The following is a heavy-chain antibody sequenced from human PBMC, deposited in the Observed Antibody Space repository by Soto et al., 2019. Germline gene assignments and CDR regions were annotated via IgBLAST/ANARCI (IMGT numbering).Heavy chain of an antibody. Sequence: ASVKVSCKTSGYTFTSYGIAWVRQAPGQGLEWMGWISAYNGNTNYAQKLQGRVTMTTDTSTSTAYMELRNLRSDDTAVYYCARHGTGIAASADLYYAMDVWGQ. D-gene: IGHD6-13*01. CDR1: GYTFTSYG. CDR3: ARHGTGIAASADLYYAMDV. J-gene: IGHJ6*02. CDR2: ISAYNGNT. V-gene: IGHV1-18*01.